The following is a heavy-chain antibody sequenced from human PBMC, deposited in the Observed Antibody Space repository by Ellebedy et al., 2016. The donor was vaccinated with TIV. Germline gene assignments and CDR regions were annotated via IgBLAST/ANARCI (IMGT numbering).Heavy chain of an antibody. D-gene: IGHD4-17*01. Sequence: AASVKVSCKASGYTFTGFYMHWVRQAPGQGLEWMGWLNPNSGDTHYVQKFQGRVTMTRDMSISIGYMELSSLKFDDTAVYFCARLTMVTSQYFDYWGQGTLVTVSS. CDR1: GYTFTGFY. V-gene: IGHV1-2*02. CDR3: ARLTMVTSQYFDY. CDR2: LNPNSGDT. J-gene: IGHJ4*02.